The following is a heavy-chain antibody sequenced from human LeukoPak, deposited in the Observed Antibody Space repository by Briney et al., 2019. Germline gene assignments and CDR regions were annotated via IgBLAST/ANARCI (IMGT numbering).Heavy chain of an antibody. V-gene: IGHV1-8*01. Sequence: ASVKVSCKASGYTFTSYDINWVRQATGQGLEWMGWMNPNSGNTGYAQKFQGRVTMTRNTSISTAYMELSSLRSEDTAVYYCARELRSGYYFDYWGQGTLVTVSS. CDR1: GYTFTSYD. CDR2: MNPNSGNT. D-gene: IGHD3-3*01. J-gene: IGHJ4*02. CDR3: ARELRSGYYFDY.